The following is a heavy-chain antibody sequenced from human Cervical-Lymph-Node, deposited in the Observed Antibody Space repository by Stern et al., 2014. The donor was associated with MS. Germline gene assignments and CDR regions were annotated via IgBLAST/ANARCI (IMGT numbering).Heavy chain of an antibody. V-gene: IGHV5-51*03. CDR1: GYFFTSHW. Sequence: EVQLVQSGAEVKKPGESLKISCKGSGYFFTSHWIGWVRQTPGKGLEWMGIIYADDSETRYSPSFQGQVTISVDKSISPAYLQWSSLKASDTAMYFCARRGYSYPGDFDYWGQGTLVTVSS. D-gene: IGHD5-18*01. CDR3: ARRGYSYPGDFDY. CDR2: IYADDSET. J-gene: IGHJ4*02.